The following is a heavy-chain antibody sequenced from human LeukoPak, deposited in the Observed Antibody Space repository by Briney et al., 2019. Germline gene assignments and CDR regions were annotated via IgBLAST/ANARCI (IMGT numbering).Heavy chain of an antibody. D-gene: IGHD5-12*01. CDR1: GYTFTGYY. Sequence: GASVKVSCKASGYTFTGYYMHWVRQAPGQGLEWMGIINPSGGSTSYAQKFQGRVTMTRDMSTSTVYMELSSLRSEDTAVYYCARDSILRERFDPWGQGTLVTVSS. V-gene: IGHV1-46*01. J-gene: IGHJ5*02. CDR2: INPSGGST. CDR3: ARDSILRERFDP.